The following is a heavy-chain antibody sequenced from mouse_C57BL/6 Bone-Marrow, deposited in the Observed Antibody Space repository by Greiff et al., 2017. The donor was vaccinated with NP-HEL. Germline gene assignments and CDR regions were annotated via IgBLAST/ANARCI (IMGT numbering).Heavy chain of an antibody. CDR3: ARDRTMVTEDWFAY. D-gene: IGHD2-2*01. V-gene: IGHV5-4*01. CDR1: GFTFSSYA. J-gene: IGHJ3*01. Sequence: EVQLVESGGGLVKPGGSLKLSCAASGFTFSSYAMSWVRQTPEKRLEWVATISDGGSYTYYPDNVKGRFTISRDNAKNNLYLQMSHLKSEDTAMYYCARDRTMVTEDWFAYWGQGTLVTVSA. CDR2: ISDGGSYT.